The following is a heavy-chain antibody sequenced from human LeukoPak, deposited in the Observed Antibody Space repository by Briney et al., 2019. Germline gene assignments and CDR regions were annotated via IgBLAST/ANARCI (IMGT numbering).Heavy chain of an antibody. Sequence: PGGSLRLSCAASGFTVSSNYMSWVRQAPGKGLEWVSVIYSGGSTYYADSVKGRFTISRHNSQNTLYLQMNSLRAEDTAVYYCARVRDAYTLHYWGQGTLVTVSS. V-gene: IGHV3-53*04. CDR2: IYSGGST. CDR1: GFTVSSNY. J-gene: IGHJ4*02. D-gene: IGHD2-2*01. CDR3: ARVRDAYTLHY.